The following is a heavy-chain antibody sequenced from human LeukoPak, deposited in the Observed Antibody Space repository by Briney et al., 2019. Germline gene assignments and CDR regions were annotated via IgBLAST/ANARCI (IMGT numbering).Heavy chain of an antibody. D-gene: IGHD3-3*01. J-gene: IGHJ4*02. V-gene: IGHV3-7*03. CDR2: IKQDGSVK. CDR3: ARDQYDTWSRRGNFDS. Sequence: GGSLRLSCAASGFTFSSYWMNWVRQAPGKGLEWVAIIKQDGSVKHYVDSVRGRLTISRDNVKNLLYLQMNSLRVEDTAVFYCARDQYDTWSRRGNFDSWGQGTLVIVSS. CDR1: GFTFSSYW.